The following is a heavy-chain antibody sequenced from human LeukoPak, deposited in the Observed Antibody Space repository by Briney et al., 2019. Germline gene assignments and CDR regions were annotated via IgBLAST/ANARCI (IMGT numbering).Heavy chain of an antibody. CDR3: ARCNRRCYMDV. CDR1: GFTFSSYW. CDR2: IKQDGSEK. D-gene: IGHD2/OR15-2a*01. J-gene: IGHJ6*03. Sequence: GGSLRLSCAASGFTFSSYWMSWVRQAPGKGLEWVANIKQDGSEKYYVDSVKGRFTISRDNAKNSLYLQMNSPRAEDTAVYYCARCNRRCYMDVWGKGTTVTVSS. V-gene: IGHV3-7*01.